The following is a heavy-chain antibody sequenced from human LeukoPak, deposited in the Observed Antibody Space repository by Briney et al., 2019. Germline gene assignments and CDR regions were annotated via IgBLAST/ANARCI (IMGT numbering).Heavy chain of an antibody. V-gene: IGHV3-23*01. D-gene: IGHD6-19*01. CDR3: AKVADYSSGWYDY. CDR2: ISGSGGST. CDR1: GFTFSSYG. J-gene: IGHJ4*02. Sequence: GGSLRLSCAASGFTFSSYGMSWVRQAPGKGLEWVSAISGSGGSTYYADSVKGRFTISRDNSKNSLYLQMNSLRAEDTAVYYCAKVADYSSGWYDYWGQGTLVTVSS.